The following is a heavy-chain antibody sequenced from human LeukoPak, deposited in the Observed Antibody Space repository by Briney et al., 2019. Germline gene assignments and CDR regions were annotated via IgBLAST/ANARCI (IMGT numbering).Heavy chain of an antibody. D-gene: IGHD6-13*01. J-gene: IGHJ6*03. CDR2: MSSTGSPI. CDR3: ARDGSSSWVYYYYMDV. Sequence: GGSLRLSCTDSTVSFTSYAMNWVRQAPGKGLEWVSYMSSTGSPIYYADSLKGRFTISRDNARNSLFLQMDSLRVEDTGVYYCARDGSSSWVYYYYMDVWGKGTTVTISS. V-gene: IGHV3-48*01. CDR1: TVSFTSYA.